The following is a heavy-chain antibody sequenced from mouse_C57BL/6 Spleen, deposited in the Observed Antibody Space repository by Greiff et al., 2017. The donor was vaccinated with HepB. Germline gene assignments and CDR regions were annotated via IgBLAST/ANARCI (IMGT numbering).Heavy chain of an antibody. D-gene: IGHD3-1*01. CDR2: IYPGDGDT. J-gene: IGHJ3*01. V-gene: IGHV1-82*01. Sequence: VQLQQSGPELVKPGASVKISCKASGYAFSSSWMNWVKQRPGKGLEWIGRIYPGDGDTNYNGKFKGKATLTADKSSSTAYMQLRSLTSEDSAVYFCARSGYGTSWFAYWGQGTLVTVSA. CDR1: GYAFSSSW. CDR3: ARSGYGTSWFAY.